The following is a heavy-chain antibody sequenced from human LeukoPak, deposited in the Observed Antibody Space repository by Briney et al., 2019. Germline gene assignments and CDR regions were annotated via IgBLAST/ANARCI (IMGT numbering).Heavy chain of an antibody. Sequence: ASVNVSCKASGYTFTSYDINWVRQATGQGLEWMGWMNPNSGNTGYAQKFQGRVTMTRNTSISTAYMELSSLRSEDTAVYYCARSRYDSNFNWFDPWGQGTLVTVSS. CDR2: MNPNSGNT. J-gene: IGHJ5*02. CDR1: GYTFTSYD. V-gene: IGHV1-8*01. D-gene: IGHD3-22*01. CDR3: ARSRYDSNFNWFDP.